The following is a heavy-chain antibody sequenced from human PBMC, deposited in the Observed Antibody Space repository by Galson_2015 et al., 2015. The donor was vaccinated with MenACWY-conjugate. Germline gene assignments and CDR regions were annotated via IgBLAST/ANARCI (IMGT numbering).Heavy chain of an antibody. CDR2: ISGSGDSRYYT. D-gene: IGHD2-8*02. V-gene: IGHV3-23*01. CDR3: ARPPRYCTGGDCFYWYFDL. J-gene: IGHJ2*01. Sequence: SLRLSCAASGFTFSNYAMSWVRQAPGKGPEWVSGISGSGDSRYYTHYAGSVKGRFTISRDNSKNTLFLQMNNLRADDTAQYYCARPPRYCTGGDCFYWYFDLWGRGSLVTVSS. CDR1: GFTFSNYA.